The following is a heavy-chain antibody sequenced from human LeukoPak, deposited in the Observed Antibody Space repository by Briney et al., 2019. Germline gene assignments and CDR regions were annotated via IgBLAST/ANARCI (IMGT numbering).Heavy chain of an antibody. D-gene: IGHD3-22*01. CDR1: GYTFTSYY. Sequence: ASVKVSCKASGYTFTSYYMHWVRQAPGRGLEWMGIINPSGGSTSYAQKFQGRVTMTRDMSTSTVYMELSSLRSEDTAVYYCARGYYYDSSGYYFDYWGQGTLVTVSS. V-gene: IGHV1-46*01. CDR3: ARGYYYDSSGYYFDY. J-gene: IGHJ4*02. CDR2: INPSGGST.